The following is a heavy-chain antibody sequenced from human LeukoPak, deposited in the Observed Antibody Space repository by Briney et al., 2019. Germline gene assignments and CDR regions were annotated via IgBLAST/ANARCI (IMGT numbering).Heavy chain of an antibody. J-gene: IGHJ4*02. CDR1: GFTLSSYW. Sequence: GGSLRLSCAASGFTLSSYWMHWVRQAPGKGLVWVSRISSDGSSTSYADSVKGRFTISRDNAQSTLYLQMNSLRAKDTAVYYCARAGVYSYAYVDYWGQGTLVTVSS. V-gene: IGHV3-74*01. CDR2: ISSDGSST. CDR3: ARAGVYSYAYVDY. D-gene: IGHD5-18*01.